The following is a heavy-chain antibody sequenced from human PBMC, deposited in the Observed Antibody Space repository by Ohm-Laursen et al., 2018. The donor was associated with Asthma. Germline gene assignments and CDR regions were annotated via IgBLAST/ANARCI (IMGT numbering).Heavy chain of an antibody. CDR2: ISCDGSDK. CDR1: GFTFSSYG. V-gene: IGHV3-30*03. D-gene: IGHD3-22*01. CDR3: ARDWGRCDGSGYSDFDY. J-gene: IGHJ4*02. Sequence: SLRLSCATSGFTFSSYGMHWVRQAPGKGLEWLAVISCDGSDKKYADSVKGRFTSSRDDAKNTLYLQMDSLRPEDTAVYYCARDWGRCDGSGYSDFDYWGQGTLVTVSS.